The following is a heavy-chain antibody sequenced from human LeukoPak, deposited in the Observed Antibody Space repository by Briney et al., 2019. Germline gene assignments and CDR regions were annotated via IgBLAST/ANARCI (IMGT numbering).Heavy chain of an antibody. D-gene: IGHD3-9*01. V-gene: IGHV1-8*01. CDR3: ARSYYDILTGYYSMAV. Sequence: GASLRVSCKASGYTFTSYDINWVRQATGQGLELMGWMNPNSGNTGYAQKFQGRVTMTRNTSISTAYMELSSLRSEDTAVYYCARSYYDILTGYYSMAVWGQGTTVTVSS. J-gene: IGHJ6*02. CDR1: GYTFTSYD. CDR2: MNPNSGNT.